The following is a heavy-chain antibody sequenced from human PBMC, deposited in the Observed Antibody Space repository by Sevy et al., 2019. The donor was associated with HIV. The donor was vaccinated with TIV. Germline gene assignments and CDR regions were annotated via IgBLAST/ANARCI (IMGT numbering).Heavy chain of an antibody. D-gene: IGHD3-10*01. CDR1: GFTFSDYY. J-gene: IGHJ4*02. V-gene: IGHV3-11*01. CDR2: ISSSGSTI. Sequence: GGSLRLSCAASGFTFSDYYMSWIRQAPGKGLEWVSYISSSGSTIYYADSVKGRFTISRDNAKNSLYLQMNSLRAEDTAVYYCARDFNYYGSGSYYSGGDYWGQGTLVTVSS. CDR3: ARDFNYYGSGSYYSGGDY.